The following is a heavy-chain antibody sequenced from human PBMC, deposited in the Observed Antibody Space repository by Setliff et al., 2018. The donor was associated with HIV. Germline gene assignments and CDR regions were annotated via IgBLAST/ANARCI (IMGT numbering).Heavy chain of an antibody. CDR3: ARDPWFGELSDAFDI. J-gene: IGHJ3*02. CDR2: IYYSGST. Sequence: SETLSLTCTVSGGSISSYYWSWIRQPPGKGLEWIGYIYYSGSTNYNPSLKSRVTISVDTSKNQFSLKLSSVTAADTAVYYCARDPWFGELSDAFDIWGQGTMVTVSS. D-gene: IGHD3-10*01. V-gene: IGHV4-59*12. CDR1: GGSISSYY.